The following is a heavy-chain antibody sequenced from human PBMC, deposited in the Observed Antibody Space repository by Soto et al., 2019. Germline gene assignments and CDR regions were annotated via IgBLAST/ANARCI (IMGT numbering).Heavy chain of an antibody. D-gene: IGHD1-26*01. CDR3: ARRASTPGGAASAPYFDY. CDR1: GGSISSSSYY. Sequence: PSETLSLTCTVSGGSISSSSYYWGWIRQPPGKGLEWIGSIYYSGSTYYNPSLKSRVTISVDTSKNQFSLKLSSVTAADTAVYYCARRASTPGGAASAPYFDYWGQGTLVTVSS. CDR2: IYYSGST. V-gene: IGHV4-39*01. J-gene: IGHJ4*02.